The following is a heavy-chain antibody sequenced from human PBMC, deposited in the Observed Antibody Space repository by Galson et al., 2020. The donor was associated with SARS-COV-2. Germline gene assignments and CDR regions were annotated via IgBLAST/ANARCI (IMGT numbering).Heavy chain of an antibody. CDR2: FDPEDGET. J-gene: IGHJ4*02. CDR1: GYTLTELS. V-gene: IGHV1-24*01. D-gene: IGHD3-10*01. Sequence: ASVKVSCKVSGYTLTELSMHWVRQAPGKGLEWMGGFDPEDGETIYAQKFQGRVTMTEDTSTDTAYMELSSLRPEDTAVYYCATAGFEVRGAYYFDYWGQGTLVTVPS. CDR3: ATAGFEVRGAYYFDY.